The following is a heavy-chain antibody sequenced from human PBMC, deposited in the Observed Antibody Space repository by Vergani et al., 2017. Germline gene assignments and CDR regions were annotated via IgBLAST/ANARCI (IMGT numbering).Heavy chain of an antibody. CDR3: AGLLRYFDWTPRPHAFDI. Sequence: QVQLQESGPGLVKPSQTLSLTCTVSGGSISSGGYYWSWIRQHPGKGLEWIGYIYYSGSTYYNPSLKSRGTISVDTSKNQFSLKRSSVTAADTAVYYCAGLLRYFDWTPRPHAFDIWGQGTMVTGSS. V-gene: IGHV4-31*03. CDR1: GGSISSGGYY. D-gene: IGHD3-9*01. J-gene: IGHJ3*02. CDR2: IYYSGST.